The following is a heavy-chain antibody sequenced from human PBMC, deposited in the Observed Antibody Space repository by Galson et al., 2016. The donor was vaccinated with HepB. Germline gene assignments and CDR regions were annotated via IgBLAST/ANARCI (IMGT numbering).Heavy chain of an antibody. CDR1: GGSVSSGSYL. D-gene: IGHD3-3*01. Sequence: LSITCTVSGGSVSSGSYLWSWLRQPPGNGLESIGYIHINGSTNYNPSFKSRVTLSADTSKNQLSLKLSSGTAADTAVYYCPGGGIFGVVSGYFDLWGRGTLVTVSS. J-gene: IGHJ2*01. CDR2: IHINGST. V-gene: IGHV4-61*01. CDR3: PGGGIFGVVSGYFDL.